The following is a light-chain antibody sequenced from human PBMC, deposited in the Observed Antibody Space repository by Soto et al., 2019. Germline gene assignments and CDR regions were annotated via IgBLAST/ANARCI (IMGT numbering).Light chain of an antibody. J-gene: IGKJ1*01. Sequence: AIQMTQSPSTLSASVGDTVTITCRASQGIRSDLGWYQQKPGKAPKLLIYGASSLQSGVPSRFSGSGSGTDFTLTISSLQPEDFATYYCLQDYNYPRTFGQGTKVEIK. CDR3: LQDYNYPRT. CDR1: QGIRSD. V-gene: IGKV1-6*01. CDR2: GAS.